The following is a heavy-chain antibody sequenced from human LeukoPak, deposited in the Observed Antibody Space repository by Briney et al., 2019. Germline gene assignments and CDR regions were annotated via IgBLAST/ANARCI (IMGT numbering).Heavy chain of an antibody. CDR3: AIGTTPDY. J-gene: IGHJ4*02. CDR1: GGSFSGYY. V-gene: IGHV4-34*01. Sequence: SETLSLTCAVYGGSFSGYYWSWVRQPPGKGLEWIGEINHSGSTNYNPSLKSRVTISVDTSKNQSSLKLSPVTVTVTAVYDRAIGTTPDYWGQGTLVTVSS. D-gene: IGHD1-14*01. CDR2: INHSGST.